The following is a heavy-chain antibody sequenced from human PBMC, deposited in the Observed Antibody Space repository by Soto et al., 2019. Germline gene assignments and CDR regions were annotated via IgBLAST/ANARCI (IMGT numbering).Heavy chain of an antibody. CDR2: IIPVFGTP. CDR1: GYTFNSYG. J-gene: IGHJ6*02. V-gene: IGHV1-69*13. CDR3: ARGDATKIIVTTYYGLDV. D-gene: IGHD3-22*01. Sequence: ASVTVSCKASGYTFNSYGISWVRQAPGQGLEWMGGIIPVFGTPHYAQKFQDRVTITADESTSTVYMEVSSLTSEDTAVYYCARGDATKIIVTTYYGLDVWGQGTTVTVSS.